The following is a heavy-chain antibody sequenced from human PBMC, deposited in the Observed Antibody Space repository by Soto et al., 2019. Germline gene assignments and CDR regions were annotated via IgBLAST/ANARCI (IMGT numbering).Heavy chain of an antibody. CDR2: IIPIFGIP. J-gene: IGHJ6*02. D-gene: IGHD2-2*01. CDR3: AREDRDRETEIVSAAIDGMDA. Sequence: QVQLVQSGAEVKKPGSSVKVSCTASGDTFSRYSITWVRQAPGHGLEWLGRIIPIFGIPTYAQKFQGRVTFTADESTSTAYMKVNSLISDDTAVYYCAREDRDRETEIVSAAIDGMDAGGPGTTVTVSS. V-gene: IGHV1-69*08. CDR1: GDTFSRYS.